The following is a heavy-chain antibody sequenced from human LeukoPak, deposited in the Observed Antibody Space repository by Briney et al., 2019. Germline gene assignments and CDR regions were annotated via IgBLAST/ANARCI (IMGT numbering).Heavy chain of an antibody. V-gene: IGHV3-21*01. Sequence: GGSLRLSCAASGFTFSSYSMNWVRQAPGKGLEWVSSISSSSSYIYYADSVKGRFTISRDNAKNSLYLQMNSLRAEDTAVYYCASGYSSGWYVEYFDYWGRGTLVTVSS. CDR3: ASGYSSGWYVEYFDY. CDR2: ISSSSSYI. CDR1: GFTFSSYS. J-gene: IGHJ4*02. D-gene: IGHD6-19*01.